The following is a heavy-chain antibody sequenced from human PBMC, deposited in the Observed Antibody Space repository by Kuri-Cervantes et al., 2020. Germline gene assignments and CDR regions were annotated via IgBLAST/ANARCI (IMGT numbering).Heavy chain of an antibody. CDR3: ARHETTYYDFWSGYFY. V-gene: IGHV4-39*01. D-gene: IGHD3-3*01. J-gene: IGHJ4*02. Sequence: SATLSLTCAASGGSISSSSYYCVWIRPPPGKGLAWIVSIYYRGSYYYNPSLKSRVTISVDTSKNQFSLKLSSVTAADTAVYYCARHETTYYDFWSGYFYWGQGTLVTVSS. CDR2: IYYRGSY. CDR1: GGSISSSSYY.